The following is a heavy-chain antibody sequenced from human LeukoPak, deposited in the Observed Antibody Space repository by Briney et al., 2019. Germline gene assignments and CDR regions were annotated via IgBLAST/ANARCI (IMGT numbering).Heavy chain of an antibody. CDR3: ARDRRYCSGGSCHNWFDP. V-gene: IGHV3-13*01. Sequence: PGGSLRLSCAASGFTFSSYDMHWVRQATGKGLEWVSAIGTAGDTYYPGSVKGRFTISRENAKNSSYLQMNSLRAEDTAVYYCARDRRYCSGGSCHNWFDPWGQGTLVTVSS. CDR1: GFTFSSYD. D-gene: IGHD2-15*01. CDR2: IGTAGDT. J-gene: IGHJ5*02.